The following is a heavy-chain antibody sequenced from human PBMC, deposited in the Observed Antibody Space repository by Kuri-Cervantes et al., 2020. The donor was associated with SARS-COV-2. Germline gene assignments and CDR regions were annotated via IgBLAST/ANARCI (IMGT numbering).Heavy chain of an antibody. CDR1: GFSVSTNY. J-gene: IGHJ6*02. Sequence: GGSLRLSCAASGFSVSTNYMSWVRQAPGKGLEWVSVIYSGGSTHYADSVKGRFTISRDNSKNTLYLHMNSLRAEDTAVYYCASQQLRDVGYGMDVWGQGTTVTVSS. V-gene: IGHV3-53*01. CDR3: ASQQLRDVGYGMDV. D-gene: IGHD5-18*01. CDR2: IYSGGST.